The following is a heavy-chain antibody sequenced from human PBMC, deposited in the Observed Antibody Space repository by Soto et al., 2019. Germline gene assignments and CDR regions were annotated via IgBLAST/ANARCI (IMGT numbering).Heavy chain of an antibody. Sequence: QVQLVQSGAEVKKPGSSVKVSCKASGDTFRSYAISWVRQAPGQGLEWMGGIIPIFGTANYAQKFQGRVTITADKSTSTAYLELSSLGSEDTAVYYCAFDRLGYCSGGSCLNWFDPWCQGALVTVSS. J-gene: IGHJ5*02. V-gene: IGHV1-69*06. CDR2: IIPIFGTA. D-gene: IGHD2-15*01. CDR3: AFDRLGYCSGGSCLNWFDP. CDR1: GDTFRSYA.